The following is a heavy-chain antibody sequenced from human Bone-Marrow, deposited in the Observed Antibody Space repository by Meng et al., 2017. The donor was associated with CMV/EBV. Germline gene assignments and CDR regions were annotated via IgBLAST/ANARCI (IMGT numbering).Heavy chain of an antibody. Sequence: EVQLLESGGDLVQPGGSLRLSCAASGFTFTVYAMSWVRQAPGKGLEWVSRISGSGATTHYADSVKGRFTVSRDNSRNTLYLQMSSLRAEDTAIYYCARRYGDYGFDYWGQGTLVTVSS. D-gene: IGHD4-17*01. CDR1: GFTFTVYA. V-gene: IGHV3-23*01. CDR2: ISGSGATT. J-gene: IGHJ4*02. CDR3: ARRYGDYGFDY.